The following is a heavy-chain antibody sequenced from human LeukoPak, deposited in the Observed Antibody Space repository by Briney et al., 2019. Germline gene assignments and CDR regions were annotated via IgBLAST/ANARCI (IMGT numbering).Heavy chain of an antibody. V-gene: IGHV3-30*12. CDR1: GGSFSGYY. CDR2: ISYDGSNK. J-gene: IGHJ6*03. Sequence: LSLTCAVYGGSFSGYYWTWVRQAPGKGLEWVAVISYDGSNKYYADSVKGRFTISRDNSKNTLYLQMNSLRAEDTAVYYCARGGVPGYYYYMDVWGKGTTVTVSS. CDR3: ARGGVPGYYYYMDV. D-gene: IGHD3-3*01.